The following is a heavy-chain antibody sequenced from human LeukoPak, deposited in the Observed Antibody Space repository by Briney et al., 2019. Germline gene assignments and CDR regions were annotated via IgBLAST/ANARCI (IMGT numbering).Heavy chain of an antibody. CDR2: ISAYNGNT. V-gene: IGHV1-18*01. CDR3: ARDRVYYYDSSGYYPFDY. J-gene: IGHJ4*02. D-gene: IGHD3-22*01. Sequence: ASVKVSCKASGYTFTSYGISWVRQAPGQGLGWMGWISAYNGNTNYAQKLQGRVTMTTDTSTSTAYMELRSLRSDDTAVYYCARDRVYYYDSSGYYPFDYWGQGTLVTVSS. CDR1: GYTFTSYG.